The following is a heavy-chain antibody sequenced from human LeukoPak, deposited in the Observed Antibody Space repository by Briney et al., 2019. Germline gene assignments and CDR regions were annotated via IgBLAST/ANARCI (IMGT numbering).Heavy chain of an antibody. CDR3: ARFSASSLPKNLFDP. J-gene: IGHJ5*02. D-gene: IGHD1-7*01. CDR1: GYKFSDYW. V-gene: IGHV5-51*01. Sequence: GESLKISCTGSGYKFSDYWIGWMRQMPERGLEWVGIIYPDDSETKYSPSFQGQVTISADKSINTAYLEWSSLKSSDTATYYCARFSASSLPKNLFDPWGQGTLITVSS. CDR2: IYPDDSET.